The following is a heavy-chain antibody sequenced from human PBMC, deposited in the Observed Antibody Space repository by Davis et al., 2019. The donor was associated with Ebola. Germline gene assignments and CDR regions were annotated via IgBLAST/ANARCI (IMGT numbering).Heavy chain of an antibody. Sequence: GESLKISCAASGFTFSNAWMSWVRQAPGKGLEWVANIKQDGSDKYYMDSVKGRFTVSRDNAKNSLYLQMNTLRAEDTAVYYCARRYYGSGTYYKDYWGQGTLVTVSS. V-gene: IGHV3-7*01. CDR3: ARRYYGSGTYYKDY. J-gene: IGHJ4*02. CDR2: IKQDGSDK. D-gene: IGHD3-10*01. CDR1: GFTFSNAW.